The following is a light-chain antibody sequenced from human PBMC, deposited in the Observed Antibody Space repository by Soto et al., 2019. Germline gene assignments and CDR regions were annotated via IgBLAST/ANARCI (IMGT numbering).Light chain of an antibody. Sequence: DIQMTQSPSSLSASVGDRVTITCRASQGISNYLAWYQQKPGKVPRLLIYAASTLQSGVPSRFSGSGSGTDFSLTISSLQPEDVATYYCQKYHPALPLYTFGQGTKLEIK. CDR1: QGISNY. V-gene: IGKV1-27*01. J-gene: IGKJ2*01. CDR2: AAS. CDR3: QKYHPALPLYT.